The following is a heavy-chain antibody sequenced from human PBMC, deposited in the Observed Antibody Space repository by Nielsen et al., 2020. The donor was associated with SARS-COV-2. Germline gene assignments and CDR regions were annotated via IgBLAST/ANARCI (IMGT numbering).Heavy chain of an antibody. J-gene: IGHJ4*02. CDR2: ISYDGSNK. V-gene: IGHV3-30*18. Sequence: WIRQPPGKGLEWVAVISYDGSNKYYADSVKGRFTISRDNSKNTLYLQMNSLRAEDTAVYYCAKDPQNCSGGSCYPGGVDYWGQGTLVTVSS. CDR3: AKDPQNCSGGSCYPGGVDY. D-gene: IGHD2-15*01.